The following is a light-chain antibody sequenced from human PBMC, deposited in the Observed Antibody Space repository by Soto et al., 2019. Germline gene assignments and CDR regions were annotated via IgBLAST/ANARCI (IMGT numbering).Light chain of an antibody. Sequence: QSALTQPPSVSGSPGQSVTISCTGTSSDVGSYDRVSWYQQPPGTAPKVIIYEVSNRPSGVPDRFSGSKSGNTASLIISGLQAEDEADYYCSSYTTTNTLVFGGGTKVTVL. CDR3: SSYTTTNTLV. J-gene: IGLJ2*01. CDR2: EVS. CDR1: SSDVGSYDR. V-gene: IGLV2-18*02.